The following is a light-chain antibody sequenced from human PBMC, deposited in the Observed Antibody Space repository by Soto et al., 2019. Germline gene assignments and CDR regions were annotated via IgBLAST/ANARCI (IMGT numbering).Light chain of an antibody. CDR2: EVR. CDR3: SSFTSKSTLI. Sequence: QSALTKPASVSGSPGQSITISCAGTMRDIGAYNLVSWYQQHPGKAPQLIIYEVRNRPSGISFRFSGSKSGNTASLTISGLQAEDEADYYCSSFTSKSTLIFGGGTKLTVL. CDR1: MRDIGAYNL. J-gene: IGLJ2*01. V-gene: IGLV2-14*03.